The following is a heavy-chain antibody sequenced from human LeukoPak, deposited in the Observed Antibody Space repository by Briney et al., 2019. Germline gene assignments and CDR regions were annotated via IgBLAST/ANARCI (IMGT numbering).Heavy chain of an antibody. CDR2: ISYDGTNK. Sequence: PGGSLRLSCAASGFTFSSYGMHWVRQAPGKGLEWVAVISYDGTNKYYADSVKGRFTISRDNSKNTLYLQMNSLRAGDTAVYYCARGPLHVVVPAATWFDPWGQGILVTVSS. CDR1: GFTFSSYG. J-gene: IGHJ5*02. V-gene: IGHV3-30*03. D-gene: IGHD2-2*01. CDR3: ARGPLHVVVPAATWFDP.